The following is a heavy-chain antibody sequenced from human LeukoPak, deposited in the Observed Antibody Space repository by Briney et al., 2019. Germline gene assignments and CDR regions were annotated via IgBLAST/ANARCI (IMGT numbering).Heavy chain of an antibody. J-gene: IGHJ3*02. D-gene: IGHD5-18*01. CDR3: ARVDTAMVYAFDI. CDR1: GFTFSNYW. CDR2: INSDGSST. Sequence: PGGSLRLSCAASGFTFSNYWMHWVRQAPGKGLVWVSRINSDGSSTSYADSVKGRFTISRDNAKNTLYLQMNSLRAEDTAVYYCARVDTAMVYAFDIWGQGTMVTVSS. V-gene: IGHV3-74*01.